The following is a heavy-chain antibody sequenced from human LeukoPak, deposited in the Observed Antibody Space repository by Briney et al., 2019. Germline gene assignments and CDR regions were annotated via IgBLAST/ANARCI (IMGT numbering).Heavy chain of an antibody. V-gene: IGHV4-61*02. J-gene: IGHJ4*02. CDR2: IYTSGST. CDR3: AGNYYGSGSYYSEDRY. Sequence: SETLSLTCTVSGGSISSGSYYWSWIRQPAGTGLEWIGRIYTSGSTNYNPSLKSRVTILLDTSKNQFSLKLSSVTAADTAVYYCAGNYYGSGSYYSEDRYWGQGTLVTVSS. CDR1: GGSISSGSYY. D-gene: IGHD3-10*01.